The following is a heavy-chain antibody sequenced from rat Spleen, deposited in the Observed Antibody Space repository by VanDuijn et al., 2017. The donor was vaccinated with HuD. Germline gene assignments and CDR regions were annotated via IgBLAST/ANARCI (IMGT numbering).Heavy chain of an antibody. CDR2: IWGDGRT. D-gene: IGHD3-6*01. CDR3: TSLFLPHCRAFNN. CDR1: GFSLTSYG. V-gene: IGHV2-77*01. J-gene: IGHJ2*01. Sequence: QVQMKETGPGLVQTTQTLSVTCTVSGFSLTSYGVHWVRQAPGKGLEWMGGIWGDGRTDYNSGLKSRLSISRDTSKSQVFLKMNSLQTDDTAIYFCTSLFLPHCRAFNNWGQGVLVTVSS.